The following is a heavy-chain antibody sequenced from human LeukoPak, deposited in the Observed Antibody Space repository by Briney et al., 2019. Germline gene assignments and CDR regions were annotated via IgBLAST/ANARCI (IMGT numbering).Heavy chain of an antibody. J-gene: IGHJ4*02. Sequence: GGSLRLSCAASGFTFSSYWMHWVRQAPGKGLVWVSRINSDGSSTSYADSVKGRFTISRDNAKNTLYLQVNSLRAEDTAVYYCARDRQEYYDFWSGPGYWGQGTLVTVSS. CDR2: INSDGSST. V-gene: IGHV3-74*01. CDR1: GFTFSSYW. D-gene: IGHD3-3*01. CDR3: ARDRQEYYDFWSGPGY.